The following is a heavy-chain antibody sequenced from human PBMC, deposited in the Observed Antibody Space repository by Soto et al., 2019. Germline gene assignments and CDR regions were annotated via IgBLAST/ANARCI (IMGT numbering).Heavy chain of an antibody. Sequence: QVQLVQSGAEEKKPGASVKVSCKTSGYTFTRYLMHWVRQAPGQSLEWMGWINAGNGNTKYSQKFQGRVIITRDTSASTGYMELSSLRSEDTAVFYCARAFSDTRGSYYWFDPWGQGTLVTVSS. CDR2: INAGNGNT. V-gene: IGHV1-3*05. D-gene: IGHD3-22*01. CDR1: GYTFTRYL. CDR3: ARAFSDTRGSYYWFDP. J-gene: IGHJ5*02.